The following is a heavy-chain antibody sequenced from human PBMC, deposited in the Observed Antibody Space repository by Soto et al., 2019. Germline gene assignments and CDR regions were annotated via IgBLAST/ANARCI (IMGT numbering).Heavy chain of an antibody. Sequence: GASVKVSCKAAGYTFTSYGFSWVRQAPGQGLEWMGWISTYNGDTHYAQNFQGRVTMTTDTSTSTAYMELRSLRSNDTAVYYCARSNGIAAAGPPFDYWGQGILVTVSS. V-gene: IGHV1-18*01. D-gene: IGHD6-13*01. J-gene: IGHJ4*02. CDR2: ISTYNGDT. CDR1: GYTFTSYG. CDR3: ARSNGIAAAGPPFDY.